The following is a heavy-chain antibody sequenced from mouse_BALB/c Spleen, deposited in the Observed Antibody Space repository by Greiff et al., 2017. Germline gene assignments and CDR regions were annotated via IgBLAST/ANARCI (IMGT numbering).Heavy chain of an antibody. V-gene: IGHV1-4*02. Sequence: QVQLKQSAAELARPGASVKMSCKASGYTFTSYTMHWVKQRPGQGLEWIGYINPSSGYTEYNQKFKDKTTLTADKSSSTAYMQLSSLTSEDSAVYYCARPYYRYGMDYWGQGTSVTVSS. CDR3: ARPYYRYGMDY. CDR2: INPSSGYT. J-gene: IGHJ4*01. CDR1: GYTFTSYT. D-gene: IGHD2-14*01.